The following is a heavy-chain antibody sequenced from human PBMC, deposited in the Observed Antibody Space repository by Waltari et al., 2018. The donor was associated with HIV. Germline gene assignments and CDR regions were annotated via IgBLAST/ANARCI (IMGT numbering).Heavy chain of an antibody. D-gene: IGHD3-22*01. CDR1: GGSIKSSSYY. V-gene: IGHV4-39*01. CDR2: IFYSGTS. J-gene: IGHJ4*02. Sequence: QLQLQESGPGLVKPSETLSLTCTVSGGSIKSSSYYWGWIRQPPGEGLEWIGTIFYSGTSYFNPSLKSRVNISVDTSRNQFSLKLRSLTAADTAVYYCATGMFTSGYYYAPFDFWGQGNLVTVSS. CDR3: ATGMFTSGYYYAPFDF.